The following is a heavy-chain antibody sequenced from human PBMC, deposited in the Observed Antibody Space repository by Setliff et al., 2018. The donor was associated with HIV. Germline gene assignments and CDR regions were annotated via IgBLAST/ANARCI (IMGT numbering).Heavy chain of an antibody. CDR1: GGSISGYY. CDR3: ARVVPAKNYYDSSPYFDY. J-gene: IGHJ4*02. D-gene: IGHD3-22*01. V-gene: IGHV4-59*01. Sequence: SETLSLTCTVSGGSISGYYWSWIRQPPGKGLEWIGYIYYSGSTNYNPSLKSRVTISVDTSKNQFSLKLSSVTAADTAVYYCARVVPAKNYYDSSPYFDYWGQGTLVTVSS. CDR2: IYYSGST.